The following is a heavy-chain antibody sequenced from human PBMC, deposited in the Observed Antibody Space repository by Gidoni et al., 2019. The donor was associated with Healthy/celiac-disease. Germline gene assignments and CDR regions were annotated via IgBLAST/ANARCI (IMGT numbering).Heavy chain of an antibody. D-gene: IGHD1-1*01. Sequence: QLQLQESGPGLVKPSATLSLTCTVSGGSISSSSYYWGWIRQPPGKGLEWIGSIYYSGSTYYNPSLKSRVTISVDTSKNQFSLKLSSVTAADTAVYYCARLDGYNYPGYFDYWGQGTLVTVSS. V-gene: IGHV4-39*01. CDR3: ARLDGYNYPGYFDY. CDR2: IYYSGST. J-gene: IGHJ4*02. CDR1: GGSISSSSYY.